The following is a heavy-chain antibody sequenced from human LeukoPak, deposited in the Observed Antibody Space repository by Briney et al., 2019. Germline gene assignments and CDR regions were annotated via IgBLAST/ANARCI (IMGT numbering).Heavy chain of an antibody. V-gene: IGHV3-30*18. J-gene: IGHJ4*02. CDR2: ISNDGNNK. CDR3: AKDGLMRFFDY. Sequence: GRFLRLSCAASGFIFSSYGMYWVRQAPGKGLEWVAVISNDGNNKEYADSVKGRFTISRDNSKNTLYLQMNSLRADDTAVYHCAKDGLMRFFDYWGQGTLVTVSS. D-gene: IGHD2-8*01. CDR1: GFIFSSYG.